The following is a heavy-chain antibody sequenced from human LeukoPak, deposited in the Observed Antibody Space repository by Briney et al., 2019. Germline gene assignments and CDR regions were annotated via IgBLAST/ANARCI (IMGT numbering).Heavy chain of an antibody. CDR2: ISSRSTYI. J-gene: IGHJ5*02. Sequence: GGSLRLSCAASGFTFSTYAMNWVRQAPGKGLEWVSTISSRSTYIYYADSVKGRFTISRDDAKNSLYLQMNSLRAEDTAVYYCARDYWFDPWGHGTLVTVSS. CDR1: GFTFSTYA. V-gene: IGHV3-21*01. CDR3: ARDYWFDP.